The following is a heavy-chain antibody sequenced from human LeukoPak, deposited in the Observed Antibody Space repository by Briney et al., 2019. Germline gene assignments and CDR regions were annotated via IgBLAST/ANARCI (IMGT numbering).Heavy chain of an antibody. V-gene: IGHV1-18*01. D-gene: IGHD2-2*01. J-gene: IGHJ4*02. CDR2: ISAYNGNT. Sequence: GASVKVSCKASGYTFTSYGISWVRQAPGQGLEWMGWISAYNGNTNYAQKLQGRVTMTTDTSTSTAYMELSSLRSEDTAVYYCATIPKGYCSSTSCYRGPTLDYWGQGTLVTVSS. CDR1: GYTFTSYG. CDR3: ATIPKGYCSSTSCYRGPTLDY.